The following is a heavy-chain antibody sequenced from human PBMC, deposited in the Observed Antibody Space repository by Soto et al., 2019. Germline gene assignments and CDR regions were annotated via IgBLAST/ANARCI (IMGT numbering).Heavy chain of an antibody. CDR3: ARDDFWSGYYGWFDP. V-gene: IGHV4-4*07. D-gene: IGHD3-3*01. Sequence: PSVIPCITCTVSGGSISSYYWTWIRQPAGKGLEWIGRIYTSGSTNYNPSLKSRVTMSVDTSKNQFSLKLSSVTAADTAVYYCARDDFWSGYYGWFDPWGPGIMVRVSS. CDR2: IYTSGST. J-gene: IGHJ5*02. CDR1: GGSISSYY.